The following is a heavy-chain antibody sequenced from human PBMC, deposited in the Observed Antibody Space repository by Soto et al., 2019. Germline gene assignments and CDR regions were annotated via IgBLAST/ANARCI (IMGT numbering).Heavy chain of an antibody. Sequence: GGSLRVSCAASGFTFSSYAMSWVRQAPWKGLEWVSAISGSGGSTYYADSVKGRFTISRDNSKNTLYLQMNSLRAEDTAVYYCAKDGGPTYYDFWSGYYSPLVYYYYMDVWGKGTTVTVSS. CDR1: GFTFSSYA. CDR3: AKDGGPTYYDFWSGYYSPLVYYYYMDV. V-gene: IGHV3-23*01. D-gene: IGHD3-3*01. J-gene: IGHJ6*03. CDR2: ISGSGGST.